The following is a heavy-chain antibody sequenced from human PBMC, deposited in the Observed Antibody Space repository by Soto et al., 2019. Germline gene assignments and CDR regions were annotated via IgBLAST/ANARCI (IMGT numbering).Heavy chain of an antibody. CDR2: INPSGGST. CDR1: GYTFTSYY. J-gene: IGHJ6*02. V-gene: IGHV1-46*01. D-gene: IGHD3-10*01. Sequence: ASVKVSCKASGYTFTSYYMHWVRQAPGQGLEWMGIINPSGGSTSYAQKFQGRVTMTRDTSTNTAYMELGSLRSDDTAIYFCTREGSAPYYYYAMDAWGQGTTVTVSS. CDR3: TREGSAPYYYYAMDA.